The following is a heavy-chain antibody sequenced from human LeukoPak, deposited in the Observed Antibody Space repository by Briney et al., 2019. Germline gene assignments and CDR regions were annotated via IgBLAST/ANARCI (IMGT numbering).Heavy chain of an antibody. J-gene: IGHJ4*02. CDR3: ARDTLTYYDSSGYYDY. D-gene: IGHD3-22*01. V-gene: IGHV1-2*02. CDR2: INPNSGGT. Sequence: VASVKVSCKASGYTFTGYYMRWVRQAPGQGLEWMGWINPNSGGTNYAQKFQGRVTMTRDTSIGTAYMELSRLRSDDTAVYYCARDTLTYYDSSGYYDYWGQGTLVTVSS. CDR1: GYTFTGYY.